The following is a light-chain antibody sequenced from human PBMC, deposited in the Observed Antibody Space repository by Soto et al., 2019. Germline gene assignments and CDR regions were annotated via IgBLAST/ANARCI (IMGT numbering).Light chain of an antibody. J-gene: IGKJ4*01. CDR3: QQSYSTPLT. Sequence: DIQMTHSPSSLSASVLDIVTITFRASQSISSYLNWYQQKPGKAPKLLIYAASSLQTGVPSRFSGSGSGTDFSLTISSLQPEDFATYYCQQSYSTPLTFGGGTKVDIK. CDR1: QSISSY. CDR2: AAS. V-gene: IGKV1-39*01.